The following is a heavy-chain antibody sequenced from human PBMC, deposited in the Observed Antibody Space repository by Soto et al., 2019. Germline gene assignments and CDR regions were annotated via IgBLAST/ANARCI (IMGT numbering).Heavy chain of an antibody. CDR2: ISGSGGST. D-gene: IGHD3-16*01. Sequence: EVQLLESGGGLVQPGGSVRLSCAASGFTFSSYAMSWVRQAPGKGLEWVSAISGSGGSTYYADSVKGRFTISRDNSKNTLYLQMNSLRAEDTAVYYCAKSQGGGPDAFDIWGQGTMVTVSS. CDR3: AKSQGGGPDAFDI. V-gene: IGHV3-23*01. J-gene: IGHJ3*02. CDR1: GFTFSSYA.